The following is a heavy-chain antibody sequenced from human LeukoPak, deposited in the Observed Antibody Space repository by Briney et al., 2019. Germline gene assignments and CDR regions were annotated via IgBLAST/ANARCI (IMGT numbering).Heavy chain of an antibody. Sequence: SETLSLTCILSGRSISSSGYYWGWVRQPPGKGLERDASIFYSGTTYYNPSLKSRLTISIDTSKQQFSLKLDSLAAADTAVYYCARHKGAGTPNYDGMDVWGQGTTVTVSS. CDR2: IFYSGTT. CDR1: GRSISSSGYY. CDR3: ARHKGAGTPNYDGMDV. D-gene: IGHD1-7*01. V-gene: IGHV4-39*01. J-gene: IGHJ6*02.